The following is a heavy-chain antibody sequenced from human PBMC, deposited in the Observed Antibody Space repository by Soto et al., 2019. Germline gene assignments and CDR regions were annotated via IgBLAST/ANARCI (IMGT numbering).Heavy chain of an antibody. D-gene: IGHD1-1*01. Sequence: EVQLVESGGGLVQPGGSLRLSCAASGFTFSSYWMYWVRQAPGKGLVWVSRIKSDGSITADADSVKGRFTISRDNAKNTLFLQMNSLRAEDTAVYYCARAWNYGMDVWGQGTTVTVSS. J-gene: IGHJ6*02. V-gene: IGHV3-74*01. CDR3: ARAWNYGMDV. CDR1: GFTFSSYW. CDR2: IKSDGSIT.